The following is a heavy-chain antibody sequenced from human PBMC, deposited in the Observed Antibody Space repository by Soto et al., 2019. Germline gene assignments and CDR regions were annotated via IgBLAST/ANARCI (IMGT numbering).Heavy chain of an antibody. CDR2: ISYSGST. CDR1: GGSMSSHY. CDR3: ARADPDASVGY. J-gene: IGHJ4*02. Sequence: PSETLSLTCTVSGGSMSSHYWTWLRQPPGKGLEWIGYISYSGSTYYNPSPKSRVTISADTSRNQFSLKLSSVIAADTAVYYCARADPDASVGYWGQGTLVTVSS. D-gene: IGHD3-16*01. V-gene: IGHV4-59*11.